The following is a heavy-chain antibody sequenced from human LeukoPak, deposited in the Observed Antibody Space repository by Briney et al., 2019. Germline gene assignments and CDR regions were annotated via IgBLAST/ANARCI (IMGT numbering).Heavy chain of an antibody. Sequence: SETLSLTCTVSGGSISSYYWSWIRQPPGKGLEWIGYIYYSGSTNYNPSLKSRVTISVDTSKNQFSLKLSSVTAADTAVYYYARTDSEAGGFDYWGQGTLVTVSS. CDR3: ARTDSEAGGFDY. D-gene: IGHD2-15*01. CDR1: GGSISSYY. CDR2: IYYSGST. V-gene: IGHV4-59*01. J-gene: IGHJ4*02.